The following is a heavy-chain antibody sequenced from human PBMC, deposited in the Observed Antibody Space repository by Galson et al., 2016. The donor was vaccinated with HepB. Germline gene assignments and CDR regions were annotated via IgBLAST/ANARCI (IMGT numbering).Heavy chain of an antibody. D-gene: IGHD1-1*01. CDR3: ARRTGNGFDV. V-gene: IGHV6-1*01. CDR1: GDSVSSNSAT. Sequence: CAISGDSVSSNSATWNWIRLSPSRGLEWLGRTYYRSKWYSDYALSVKSRITINADTSKSQFSLQLNSVTPGDTAVYYCARRTGNGFDVWGQGTTVTVSS. J-gene: IGHJ6*02. CDR2: TYYRSKWYS.